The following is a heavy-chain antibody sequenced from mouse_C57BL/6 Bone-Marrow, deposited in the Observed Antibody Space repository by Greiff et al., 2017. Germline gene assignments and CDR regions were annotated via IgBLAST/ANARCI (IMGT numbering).Heavy chain of an antibody. CDR1: GYTFTSYD. Sequence: VQVVESGPELVKPGASVKLSCKASGYTFTSYDINWVKQRPGQGLEWIGWIYPRDGSTKYNEKFKGKATLTVDTSSSTAYLELHSLTSEDSADYFCARLEFDGSSGDWYVDVWGTGTTVTVSS. V-gene: IGHV1-85*01. J-gene: IGHJ1*03. CDR3: ARLEFDGSSGDWYVDV. D-gene: IGHD1-1*01. CDR2: IYPRDGST.